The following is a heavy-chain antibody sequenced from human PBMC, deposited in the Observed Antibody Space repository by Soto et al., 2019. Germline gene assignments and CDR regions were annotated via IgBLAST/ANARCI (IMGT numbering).Heavy chain of an antibody. D-gene: IGHD2-15*01. Sequence: ASVKVSCKASGYTFTSYGISWVRQAPGQGLEWMGWISAYNGNTNYAQKLQGRVTMTTDTSTSTAYMELRSLRSDDTAVYYCARAPRILSSRSWFDPWGQGTLVTVSS. CDR2: ISAYNGNT. CDR1: GYTFTSYG. CDR3: ARAPRILSSRSWFDP. J-gene: IGHJ5*02. V-gene: IGHV1-18*01.